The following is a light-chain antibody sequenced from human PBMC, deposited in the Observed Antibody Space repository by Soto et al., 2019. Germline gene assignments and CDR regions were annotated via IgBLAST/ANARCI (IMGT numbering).Light chain of an antibody. Sequence: DIQMTQSPSSLSASVGDRVTITCQASQDITNFLNWYQQKPGKAPKLLIYDASSLQTGVPSRFSGSASGKDFSFTIRSLQLVDNATYYCQQFDDVPYSFGQGTKVAIK. J-gene: IGKJ2*03. CDR2: DAS. CDR3: QQFDDVPYS. CDR1: QDITNF. V-gene: IGKV1-33*01.